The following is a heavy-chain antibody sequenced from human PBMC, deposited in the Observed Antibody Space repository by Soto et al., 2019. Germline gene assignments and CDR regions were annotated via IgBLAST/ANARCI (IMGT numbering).Heavy chain of an antibody. CDR1: CLTFPDFS. J-gene: IGHJ4*02. V-gene: IGHV1-18*04. D-gene: IGHD2-15*01. CDR2: INTHNGHT. CDR3: ARTDIWDY. Sequence: ASEQVSCLTSCLTFPDFSMLWVRQAPGQRLQWMWWINTHNGHTQYSPRFADRVIMTTDSTTSTALRKLKALRSDVTAVYNFARTDIWDYWGQGTLVTFSS.